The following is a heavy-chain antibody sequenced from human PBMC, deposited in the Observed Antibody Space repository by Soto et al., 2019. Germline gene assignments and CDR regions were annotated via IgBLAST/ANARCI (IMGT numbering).Heavy chain of an antibody. Sequence: EVQLLESGGGLVQRGGSLRLSCAVSGFTFNNYGMRWVRQAPGKGLEWVSAITESGTTYYADSVKGRFSISRDNSKNTVYLQMNSLRPDDTAVYYCAKCRPDGAGAEDYWGQGTQVTVSS. CDR3: AKCRPDGAGAEDY. CDR2: ITESGTT. D-gene: IGHD6-13*01. J-gene: IGHJ4*02. V-gene: IGHV3-23*01. CDR1: GFTFNNYG.